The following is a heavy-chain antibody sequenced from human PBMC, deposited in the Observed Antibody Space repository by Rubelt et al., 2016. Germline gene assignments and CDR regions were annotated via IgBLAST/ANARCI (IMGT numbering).Heavy chain of an antibody. CDR1: GDSIAISYW. V-gene: IGHV4-4*02. CDR3: ARRYISSGYFDY. Sequence: QVQLQESGPRLVKPSGTLSLTCSVSGDSIAISYWWSWVRQTPGKGLEWIGDIYHTGVTNYNPSLKSRVTISRDTSKNQFSLNLSSWTAADTAVYYGARRYISSGYFDYWGQGTLVTVSS. D-gene: IGHD6-6*01. CDR2: IYHTGVT. J-gene: IGHJ4*02.